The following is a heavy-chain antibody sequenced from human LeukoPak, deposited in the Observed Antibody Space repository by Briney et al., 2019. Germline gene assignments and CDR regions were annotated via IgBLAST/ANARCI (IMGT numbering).Heavy chain of an antibody. Sequence: PSETLSLTCAVYGGSFSGYYWSWIRQPPGKGLEWIGEINHSGSTNYNSSLKSRATISVDTSKNQFSLILSSVTAADTAVYYCARAGFALAPHRGTPFDYWGQGTLVTVSS. CDR3: ARAGFALAPHRGTPFDY. J-gene: IGHJ4*02. CDR1: GGSFSGYY. V-gene: IGHV4-34*01. D-gene: IGHD6-6*01. CDR2: INHSGST.